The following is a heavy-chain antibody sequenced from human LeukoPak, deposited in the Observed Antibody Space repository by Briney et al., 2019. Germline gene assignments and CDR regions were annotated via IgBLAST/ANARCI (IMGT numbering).Heavy chain of an antibody. Sequence: ASVKVSCKASGYTFTSYGISWVRQAPGQGLEWMGWISAYNGNTNYAQKLQGRVTVTTDTSTSTAYMELRSLRSDDTAVYYCARDSDMITFGGVIADYWGQGTLVTVSS. V-gene: IGHV1-18*04. J-gene: IGHJ4*02. CDR1: GYTFTSYG. D-gene: IGHD3-16*02. CDR3: ARDSDMITFGGVIADY. CDR2: ISAYNGNT.